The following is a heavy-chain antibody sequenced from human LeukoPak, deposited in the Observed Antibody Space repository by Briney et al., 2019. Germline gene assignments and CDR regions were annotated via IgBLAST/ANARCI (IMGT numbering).Heavy chain of an antibody. J-gene: IGHJ6*02. V-gene: IGHV4-39*01. Sequence: SETLSLTCTVSGDSMTSSNHYWVWIRQPPGKGLEWIGSIYYGGSTYYNPSLKSRVTISQDTTKNQFSLKVSSVTAADTAVYHCARRSHCTGGSCYPVLVQGTTVTVSS. CDR1: GDSMTSSNHY. CDR2: IYYGGST. CDR3: ARRSHCTGGSCYPV. D-gene: IGHD2-15*01.